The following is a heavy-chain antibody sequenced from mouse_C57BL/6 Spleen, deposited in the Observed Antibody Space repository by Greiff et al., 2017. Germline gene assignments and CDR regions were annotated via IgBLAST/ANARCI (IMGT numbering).Heavy chain of an antibody. CDR3: ARGRAYGNYAMDY. Sequence: VQLQQSGPELVKPGASVKMSCKASGYTFTDYNMHWVKQSHGKSLEWIGYINPNNGGTSYNQKFKGKATLTVNKSSSTAYMELRSLTSEDSAVYYCARGRAYGNYAMDYWGQGTSVTVSS. CDR2: INPNNGGT. CDR1: GYTFTDYN. V-gene: IGHV1-22*01. D-gene: IGHD2-1*01. J-gene: IGHJ4*01.